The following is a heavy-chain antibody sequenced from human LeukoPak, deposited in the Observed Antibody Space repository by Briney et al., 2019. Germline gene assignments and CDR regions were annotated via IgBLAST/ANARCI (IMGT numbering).Heavy chain of an antibody. CDR2: ISGSGGST. J-gene: IGHJ4*02. CDR1: GFTFSSYA. D-gene: IGHD1-1*01. V-gene: IGHV3-23*01. Sequence: GGSLRLSCAASGFTFSSYAMSWVRQAPGKGLEWVSVISGSGGSTYYADSVKGRFIISRDNSKNTLYLQMSSLRVEDTAVYYCVPKGNEGYWGQGTLVTVSS. CDR3: VPKGNEGY.